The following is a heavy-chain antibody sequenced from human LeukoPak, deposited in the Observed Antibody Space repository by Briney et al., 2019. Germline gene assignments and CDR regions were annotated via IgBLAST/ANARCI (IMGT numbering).Heavy chain of an antibody. J-gene: IGHJ4*02. CDR1: GFTFSSYA. V-gene: IGHV3-23*01. CDR3: AKDENIVVVPAAIPFDY. D-gene: IGHD2-2*02. Sequence: GGSLRLSCAASGFTFSSYAMSWVRQAPGKGLEWVSAISGSGGSTYYADSVKGRFTIPRDNSKNTLYLQMNSLRAEDTAVYYCAKDENIVVVPAAIPFDYWGQGTLVTVSS. CDR2: ISGSGGST.